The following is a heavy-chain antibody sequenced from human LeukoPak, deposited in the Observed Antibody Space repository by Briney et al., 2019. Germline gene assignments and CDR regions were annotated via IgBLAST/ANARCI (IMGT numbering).Heavy chain of an antibody. D-gene: IGHD6-19*01. Sequence: GGSLRLSCTASGFTFGDYAMSWVRQAPGKGLEWVGFIRSKAYGGTTEYAASVKGRFTISRDDSKSIAYLQMNSLKTEDTAVYYCARHWQSFDYWGQGTLVTVSS. V-gene: IGHV3-49*04. CDR3: ARHWQSFDY. CDR1: GFTFGDYA. J-gene: IGHJ4*02. CDR2: IRSKAYGGTT.